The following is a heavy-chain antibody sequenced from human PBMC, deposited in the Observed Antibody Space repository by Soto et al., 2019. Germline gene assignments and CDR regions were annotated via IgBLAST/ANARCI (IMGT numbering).Heavy chain of an antibody. CDR2: IYYSGST. CDR1: GGSISSYY. V-gene: IGHV4-59*01. Sequence: SETLSLTCSVSGGSISSYYWSWIRQPPGKGLEWIGYIYYSGSTNYNPSLKSRVTISVDTSKNQFSLKLSSVTAADTAVYYCARGNDYYYYYMDVWGKGTTVTVSS. CDR3: ARGNDYYYYYMDV. J-gene: IGHJ6*03.